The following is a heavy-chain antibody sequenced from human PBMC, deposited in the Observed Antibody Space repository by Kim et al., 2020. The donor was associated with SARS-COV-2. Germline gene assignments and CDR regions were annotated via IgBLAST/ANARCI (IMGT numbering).Heavy chain of an antibody. V-gene: IGHV3-9*01. D-gene: IGHD3-10*01. J-gene: IGHJ4*02. CDR1: GFTFDDYA. CDR3: AKASDRGSYYRQLLYYFDY. Sequence: GGSLRLSCAASGFTFDDYAMHWVRQAPGKGLEWVSGISWNSGSIGYADSVKGRFTISRDNAKNSLYLQMNSLRAEDTALYYCAKASDRGSYYRQLLYYFDYWGQGTLVTVSS. CDR2: ISWNSGSI.